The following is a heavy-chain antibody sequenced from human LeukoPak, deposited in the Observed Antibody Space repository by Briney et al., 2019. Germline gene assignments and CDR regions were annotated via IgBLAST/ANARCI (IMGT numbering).Heavy chain of an antibody. CDR1: GFTFSSYA. Sequence: GGSLRLSCAASGFTFSSYAMSWVRQAPGKGLEWVSAISGSGGSTYYADSVKGRFTISRDNSKNTLYLQMNSLRAEDTAVYYCARRHTIFWVFDYWGQGTLVTVSS. CDR2: ISGSGGST. D-gene: IGHD3-9*01. CDR3: ARRHTIFWVFDY. J-gene: IGHJ4*02. V-gene: IGHV3-23*01.